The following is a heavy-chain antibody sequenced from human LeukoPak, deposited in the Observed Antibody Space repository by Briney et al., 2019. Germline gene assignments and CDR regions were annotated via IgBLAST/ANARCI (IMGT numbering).Heavy chain of an antibody. D-gene: IGHD3-10*01. J-gene: IGHJ4*02. V-gene: IGHV4-39*01. Sequence: PSETLSLICTVSGGSISSSSYYWGWIRQPPGKGLEWIGSIYYSGTTYYNPSRKSRVTISVDTSKNQFSLKLSSVTAADTAVYYCARGDYYYGSGSLAYFDSWGQGTLVTVSS. CDR2: IYYSGTT. CDR1: GGSISSSSYY. CDR3: ARGDYYYGSGSLAYFDS.